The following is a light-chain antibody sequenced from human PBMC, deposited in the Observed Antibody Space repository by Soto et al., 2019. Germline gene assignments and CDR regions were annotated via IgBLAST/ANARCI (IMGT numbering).Light chain of an antibody. CDR1: QSVSSS. CDR2: DAS. J-gene: IGKJ4*01. V-gene: IGKV3-11*01. CDR3: QQRSNWPLS. Sequence: EIVLTQSPVTLSLSPGERATLSCRASQSVSSSLAWYQQKPGQAPRLLIYDASNSATGIPARFSGSGSETDFNHTACLLEPGDLAVYDGQQRSNWPLSCGGRTKVEIK.